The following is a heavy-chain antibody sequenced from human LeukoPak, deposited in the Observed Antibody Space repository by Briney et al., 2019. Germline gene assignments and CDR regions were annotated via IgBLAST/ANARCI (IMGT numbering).Heavy chain of an antibody. CDR2: ISIGDST. V-gene: IGHV3-23*01. Sequence: GGSLSLFCAVSGFIFSRHDMPWVRRAPGKGLEWVSGISIGDSTFYADSVKGRFTISRDKSKNTLYLKMNSLSAEDTAVYYCAKEILPNDYWGQGTLVTVSS. CDR1: GFIFSRHD. J-gene: IGHJ4*02. CDR3: AKEILPNDY.